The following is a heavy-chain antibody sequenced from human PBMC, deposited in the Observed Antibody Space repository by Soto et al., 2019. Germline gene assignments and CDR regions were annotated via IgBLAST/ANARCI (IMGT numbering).Heavy chain of an antibody. Sequence: SVKVSCKASGCTFSSYTISWVRQAPGQGLEWMGRIIPILGIANYAQKFQGRVTITADKSTSTAYMELSSLRSEDTAVYYCARQLERRSYYFDYWGQGTLVTVSS. CDR3: ARQLERRSYYFDY. D-gene: IGHD1-1*01. J-gene: IGHJ4*02. CDR1: GCTFSSYT. CDR2: IIPILGIA. V-gene: IGHV1-69*02.